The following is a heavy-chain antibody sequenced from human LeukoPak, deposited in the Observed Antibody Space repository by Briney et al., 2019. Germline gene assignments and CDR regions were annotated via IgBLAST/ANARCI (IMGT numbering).Heavy chain of an antibody. D-gene: IGHD6-13*01. V-gene: IGHV3-23*01. Sequence: PGGSLRLSCAASGFTFSSYAMSWVRQAPGKGLEWVSAISGSGGSAYYADSVKGRFTISRDNSKNTLYLQMNSLRAEDTAVYYCARSGIAAFLAWFDPWGQGTLVTVSS. J-gene: IGHJ5*02. CDR3: ARSGIAAFLAWFDP. CDR2: ISGSGGSA. CDR1: GFTFSSYA.